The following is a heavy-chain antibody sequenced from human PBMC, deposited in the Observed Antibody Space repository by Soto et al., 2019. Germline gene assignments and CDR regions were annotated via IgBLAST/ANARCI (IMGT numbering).Heavy chain of an antibody. CDR3: ARGGRLRSVYYFDY. V-gene: IGHV4-4*02. Sequence: SETLSLTCAVSSGSISSSNWWSWVRQPPGKGLEWIGEIYHSGSTNYNPSLKSRVTISVDKSKNQFSLKLSSVTAADTAVYYCARGGRLRSVYYFDYWGQGTLVTVSS. CDR1: SGSISSSNW. J-gene: IGHJ4*02. CDR2: IYHSGST. D-gene: IGHD3-10*02.